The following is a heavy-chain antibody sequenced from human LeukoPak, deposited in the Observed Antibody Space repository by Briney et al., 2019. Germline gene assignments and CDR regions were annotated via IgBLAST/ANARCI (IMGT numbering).Heavy chain of an antibody. D-gene: IGHD6-13*01. CDR3: ARDLAAAGTIDP. CDR1: GGSISSYY. J-gene: IGHJ5*02. Sequence: SETLSLTCTVSGGSISSYYWSRIRQPPGKGLEWIGYIYYSGSTNYNPSLKSRVTISVDTSKNQFSLKLSSVTAADTAVYYCARDLAAAGTIDPWGQGTLVTVSS. CDR2: IYYSGST. V-gene: IGHV4-59*01.